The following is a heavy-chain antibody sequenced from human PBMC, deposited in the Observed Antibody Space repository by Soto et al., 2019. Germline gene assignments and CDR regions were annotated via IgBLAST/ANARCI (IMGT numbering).Heavy chain of an antibody. CDR2: IKSKTDGGTT. J-gene: IGHJ4*02. D-gene: IGHD6-6*01. Sequence: PGGSLRLSCAASGFTFSNAWLSWLRQAPGKGLERVGRIKSKTDGGTTDYTAPVKGRFTISRDDSKNTLHLQMNSLKIEDTAVYYCTTGSTSTKNYWGQGTLVTVSS. V-gene: IGHV3-15*01. CDR1: GFTFSNAW. CDR3: TTGSTSTKNY.